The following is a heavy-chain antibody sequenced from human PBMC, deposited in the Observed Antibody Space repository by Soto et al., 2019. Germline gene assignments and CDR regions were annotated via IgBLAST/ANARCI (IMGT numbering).Heavy chain of an antibody. CDR2: ISGSGGST. CDR3: AKTPFPRQRYGMAV. Sequence: PGGSLRLSCAVSGFTFSSYAMSWVRQAPGKGLEWVSAISGSGGSTYYADSVKGRFTISRDNSKNTLYLQMNSLRAEDTAVYYCAKTPFPRQRYGMAVWGQGTTVTVSS. CDR1: GFTFSSYA. V-gene: IGHV3-23*01. J-gene: IGHJ6*02.